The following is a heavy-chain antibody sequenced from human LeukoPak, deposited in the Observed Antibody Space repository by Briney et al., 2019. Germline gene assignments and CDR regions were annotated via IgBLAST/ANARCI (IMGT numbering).Heavy chain of an antibody. CDR1: GGTFISYA. CDR2: IIPIFGTA. J-gene: IGHJ6*02. Sequence: GSSVKVSCKASGGTFISYAISWVRQAPGQGLEWMGGIIPIFGTANYAQKFQGRVTITADESTSTAYMELSSLRSEDTAVYYCARDQYCSSTSCYAAGYYYGMDVWGQGTTVTVSS. CDR3: ARDQYCSSTSCYAAGYYYGMDV. V-gene: IGHV1-69*01. D-gene: IGHD2-2*01.